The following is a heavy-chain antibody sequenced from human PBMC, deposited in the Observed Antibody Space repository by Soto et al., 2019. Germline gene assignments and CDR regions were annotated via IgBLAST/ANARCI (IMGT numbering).Heavy chain of an antibody. Sequence: ASVKVSCKASGGTFSSYAISWVRQAPGQGLEWMGGIIPIFGTANYAQKFQGRVTITADESTSTAYMELSSLRSEDTAVYYCAREYYDSSGYWGLHGMDVWGQGTTVTVSS. D-gene: IGHD3-22*01. J-gene: IGHJ6*02. CDR1: GGTFSSYA. CDR3: AREYYDSSGYWGLHGMDV. CDR2: IIPIFGTA. V-gene: IGHV1-69*13.